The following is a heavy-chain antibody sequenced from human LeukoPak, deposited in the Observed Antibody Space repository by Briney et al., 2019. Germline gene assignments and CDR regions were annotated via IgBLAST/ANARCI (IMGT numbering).Heavy chain of an antibody. CDR1: GGSISSGGYY. D-gene: IGHD3-22*01. CDR2: IYYSGST. Sequence: SETLSLTCTVSGGSISSGGYYWSWIRQPPGKGLEWIGYIYYSGSTNYNPSLKSRVTISVDTSKNQFSLKLSSVTAADTAVYYCARIRDSSGYFAGPKYYFDYWGQGTLVTVSS. J-gene: IGHJ4*02. CDR3: ARIRDSSGYFAGPKYYFDY. V-gene: IGHV4-61*08.